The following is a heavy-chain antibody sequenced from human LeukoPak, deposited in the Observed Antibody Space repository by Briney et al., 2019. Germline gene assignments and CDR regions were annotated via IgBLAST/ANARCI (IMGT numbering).Heavy chain of an antibody. D-gene: IGHD3-10*01. Sequence: PGGSLRLSCAASGFTFSIYAMTWVRQAPGKGLEWVSAISGSGGSTHYADSVKGRFTISRDNFKNTLYLQMNSLRVDDTAVYYCARRSGDREFGYWGQGTLVTVSS. CDR3: ARRSGDREFGY. V-gene: IGHV3-23*01. CDR2: ISGSGGST. J-gene: IGHJ4*02. CDR1: GFTFSIYA.